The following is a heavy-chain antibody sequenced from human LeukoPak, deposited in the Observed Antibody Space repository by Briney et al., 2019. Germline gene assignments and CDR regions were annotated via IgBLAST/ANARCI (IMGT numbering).Heavy chain of an antibody. Sequence: RPGGSLRLSCAASGFTFDDYGMSWVRQAPGKGLEWVSGINWNGGSTGYADSVKGRFTISRDNAKNSLYLQMNSLRAEDTALYYCAKDFKAVTLYYFDYWGQGTLVTVSS. D-gene: IGHD4-17*01. J-gene: IGHJ4*02. CDR2: INWNGGST. V-gene: IGHV3-20*04. CDR1: GFTFDDYG. CDR3: AKDFKAVTLYYFDY.